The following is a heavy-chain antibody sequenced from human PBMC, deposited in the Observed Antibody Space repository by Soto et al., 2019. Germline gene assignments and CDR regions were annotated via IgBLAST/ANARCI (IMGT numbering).Heavy chain of an antibody. D-gene: IGHD2-21*01. CDR1: GYTFTSYD. J-gene: IGHJ5*02. V-gene: IGHV1-8*01. CDR3: AGGGGVLFEFDP. Sequence: QVQLVQSGAEVKKPGASVKVSCKASGYTFTSYDINWVRQATGQGLEWMGWMNPNSGNTGYAQKFQGRVTMTRNTSISAACMGLSRPRTGDPGVYFWAGGGGVLFEFDPWGQGTLVTVSS. CDR2: MNPNSGNT.